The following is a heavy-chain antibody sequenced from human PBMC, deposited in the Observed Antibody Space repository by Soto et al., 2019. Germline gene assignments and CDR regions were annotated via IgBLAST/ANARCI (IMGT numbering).Heavy chain of an antibody. V-gene: IGHV1-18*04. CDR3: ARAVPLDY. Sequence: QVQLVQSGPEVKKPGASVQVSCKASGYTFNTYGISWVRQAPGQGLEWMGWISGYNGNTNYAQNLQDRVTLTLDTSTGTAYMELRSLRSDDTALYYCARAVPLDYWGQGTLVTVSS. CDR2: ISGYNGNT. CDR1: GYTFNTYG. D-gene: IGHD6-19*01. J-gene: IGHJ4*02.